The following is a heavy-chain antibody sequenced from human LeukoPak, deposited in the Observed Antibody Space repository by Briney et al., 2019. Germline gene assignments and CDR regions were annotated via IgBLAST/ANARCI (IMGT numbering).Heavy chain of an antibody. J-gene: IGHJ6*02. CDR2: IYYSGAT. CDR1: GGSISSAGYY. V-gene: IGHV4-31*03. D-gene: IGHD2-2*01. Sequence: PSQTLSLTCTVAGGSISSAGYYWSWIRQHPGKGLEWIGNIYYSGATYSNPSLRSRLTISVDTSKNQFSLKLSSVTAADTAVYYCARTYCTTTSCFYYYGMDVWGQGTTVTVSS. CDR3: ARTYCTTTSCFYYYGMDV.